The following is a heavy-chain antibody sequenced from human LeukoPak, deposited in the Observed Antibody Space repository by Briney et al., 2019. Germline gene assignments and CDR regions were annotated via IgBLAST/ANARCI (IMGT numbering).Heavy chain of an antibody. D-gene: IGHD3-22*01. CDR1: GFTFDDYA. CDR3: ARDEDGGPDSSGAFDY. CDR2: ISWNSGSI. Sequence: GRSLRLSCAASGFTFDDYAMHWVRQAPGKGLEWVSGISWNSGSIGYADSVKGRFTISRDNAKNSLYLQMNSLRAEDTAVYYCARDEDGGPDSSGAFDYWGQGTLVTVSS. J-gene: IGHJ4*02. V-gene: IGHV3-9*01.